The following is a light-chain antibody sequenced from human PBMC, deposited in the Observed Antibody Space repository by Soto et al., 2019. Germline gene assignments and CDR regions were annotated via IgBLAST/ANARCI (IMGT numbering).Light chain of an antibody. V-gene: IGKV2-28*01. CDR2: LGS. CDR3: MQAVYTRT. J-gene: IGKJ1*01. Sequence: DIVMTQSPLSLPVTPGEPASISFRSSRNLLHIDGYNYLDWYLQKPGQSPQLLIYLGSYRASGVPDRFSGSGSGTDFTLRISRVEAEDVGVYYCMQAVYTRTFGPGTKVDIK. CDR1: RNLLHIDGYNY.